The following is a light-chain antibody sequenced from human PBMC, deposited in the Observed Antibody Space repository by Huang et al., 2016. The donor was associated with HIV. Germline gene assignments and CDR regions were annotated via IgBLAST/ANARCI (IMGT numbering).Light chain of an antibody. J-gene: IGKJ3*01. CDR1: QKINTY. V-gene: IGKV3-11*01. CDR3: QQRSNWPPFT. CDR2: DAS. Sequence: EILLTQSPATLSLSPGERATLSCKASQKINTYLAWYQQKPGQAPRLPIYDASTRAPDTPARFRGSGSGTDFTLTITNLEPEDFAVYFCQQRSNWPPFTFGPGTKVDRK.